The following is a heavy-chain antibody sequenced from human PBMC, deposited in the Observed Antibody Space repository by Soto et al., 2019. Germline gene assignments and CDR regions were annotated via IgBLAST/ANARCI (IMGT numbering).Heavy chain of an antibody. Sequence: PGESLKISCKGSGYSFTSYWIGWVRQMPGKGLEWMGIIYPGDSDTRYSPSFQGQVTISADKSISTAYLQWSSLKASDTAMYYCARQAPDGYNYVIFDYWGQGTLVTVSS. J-gene: IGHJ4*02. D-gene: IGHD5-12*01. CDR2: IYPGDSDT. V-gene: IGHV5-51*01. CDR1: GYSFTSYW. CDR3: ARQAPDGYNYVIFDY.